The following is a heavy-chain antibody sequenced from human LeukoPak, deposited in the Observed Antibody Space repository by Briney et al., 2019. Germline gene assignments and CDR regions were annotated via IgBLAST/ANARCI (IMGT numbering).Heavy chain of an antibody. D-gene: IGHD3-10*01. J-gene: IGHJ4*02. V-gene: IGHV3-66*01. CDR1: GFSVSSNY. CDR3: ARGYGSGSYYF. CDR2: TYNVGTT. Sequence: GGSLRLSCAASGFSVSSNYMNWVRQAPGKGLEWVSITYNVGTTYYTDSVKGRFTISRHNSKNTLYLQMNSLRADDTAVYYCARGYGSGSYYFWGQGTLVTVSS.